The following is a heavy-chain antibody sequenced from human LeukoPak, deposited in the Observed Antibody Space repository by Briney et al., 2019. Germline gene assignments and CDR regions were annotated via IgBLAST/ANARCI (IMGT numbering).Heavy chain of an antibody. CDR2: LFNSGST. CDR3: VNDSDGYYYRIDT. J-gene: IGHJ5*02. Sequence: PSETLSLTCTISSGSISSSRYYWVWIRQPPGKGLEWIGSLFNSGSTYYNPSLKSRVTISGDTSENQFSLKVTAMTAADSAVYYCVNDSDGYYYRIDTWGQGTLVTVSS. V-gene: IGHV4-39*01. D-gene: IGHD3-22*01. CDR1: SGSISSSRYY.